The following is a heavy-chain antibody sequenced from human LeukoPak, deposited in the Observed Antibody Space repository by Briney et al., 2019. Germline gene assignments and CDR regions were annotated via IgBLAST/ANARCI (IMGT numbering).Heavy chain of an antibody. CDR3: SRLLRYFDCFDY. CDR2: IYWDDDK. J-gene: IGHJ4*02. Sequence: SGPTLVNPTQTLTLTCTFSGFSLGTSGVSECWIRQPTGKALELLVLIYWDDDKCYSPSLKSRLTITKDTSKNQVVLTMTNMDPVDTATYYCSRLLRYFDCFDYWGQGTLVTVSS. CDR1: GFSLGTSGVS. D-gene: IGHD3-9*01. V-gene: IGHV2-5*02.